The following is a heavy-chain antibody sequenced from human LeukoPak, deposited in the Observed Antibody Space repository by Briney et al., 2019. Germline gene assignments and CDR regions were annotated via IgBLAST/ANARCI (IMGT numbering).Heavy chain of an antibody. Sequence: GGSQRLSCVASGFTVSSNYMSWVRQAPGKGLEWVSVIYSGGSTYYADSVKGRFTISRHNSKNTLYLQMNSLRAEDTAVYYCARWAFYYFDYWGQGTLVTVSS. CDR1: GFTVSSNY. CDR3: ARWAFYYFDY. J-gene: IGHJ4*02. D-gene: IGHD3-3*01. V-gene: IGHV3-53*04. CDR2: IYSGGST.